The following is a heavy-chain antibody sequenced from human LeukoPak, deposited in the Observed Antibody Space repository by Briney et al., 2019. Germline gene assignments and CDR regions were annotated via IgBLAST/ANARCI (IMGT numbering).Heavy chain of an antibody. CDR3: ARDSDAAYNWNYSPSGY. D-gene: IGHD1-7*01. CDR1: GYTFTGYY. V-gene: IGHV1-2*02. Sequence: ASVKVSCKASGYTFTGYYMHWVRQAPGQGPEWMGWINPNSGGTNYAQKFQGRVTMTRDTSISTAYMELSRLRSDDTAVYYCARDSDAAYNWNYSPSGYWGQGTLVTVSS. J-gene: IGHJ4*02. CDR2: INPNSGGT.